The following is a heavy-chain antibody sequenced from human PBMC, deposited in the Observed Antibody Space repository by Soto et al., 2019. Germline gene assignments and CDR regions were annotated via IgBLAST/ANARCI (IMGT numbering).Heavy chain of an antibody. CDR2: IKMDASEK. J-gene: IGHJ4*01. D-gene: IGHD2-2*03. CDR1: GFTFGSYW. Sequence: PGGSLRLSCAASGFTFGSYWMSWVRQAPGKGLEWLATIKMDASEKKYVDSVKGRFTMSRDNAKNSLYLQMDSLRAEDTAVYYCARGAGYGFWTCVNHCFGYRRHRSLFTISS. CDR3: ARGAGYGFWTCVNHCFGY. V-gene: IGHV3-7*01.